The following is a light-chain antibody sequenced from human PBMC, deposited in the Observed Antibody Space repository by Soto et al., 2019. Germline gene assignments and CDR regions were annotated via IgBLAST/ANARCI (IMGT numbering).Light chain of an antibody. J-gene: IGKJ1*01. CDR1: QSLSSNH. Sequence: EIVLTQSPGTLSLSPGDRATLSCRASQSLSSNHLAWYQQKPGQAPRLLIYGASRRATDIPDRFSGSGSGTDFALTITRLEPADFAVYFCQQYDTFPRTFGQGTKVEIQ. V-gene: IGKV3-20*01. CDR2: GAS. CDR3: QQYDTFPRT.